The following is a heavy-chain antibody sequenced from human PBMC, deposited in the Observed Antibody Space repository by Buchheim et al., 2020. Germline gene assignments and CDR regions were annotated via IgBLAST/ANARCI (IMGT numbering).Heavy chain of an antibody. CDR2: INHSGST. V-gene: IGHV4-34*01. J-gene: IGHJ4*02. D-gene: IGHD3-10*01. Sequence: QVQLQQWGAGLLKPSETLSLTCAVYGGSFSGYYWSWIRQPPGKGLEWIGEINHSGSTNYNPSLKNRVTISEDTSKNQFSLKLNSVTAADTAVYYCARGRLLWFGESRAVDYWGQGTL. CDR1: GGSFSGYY. CDR3: ARGRLLWFGESRAVDY.